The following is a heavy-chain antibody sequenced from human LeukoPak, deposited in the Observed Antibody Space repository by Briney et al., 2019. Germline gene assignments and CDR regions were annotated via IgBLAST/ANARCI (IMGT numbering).Heavy chain of an antibody. CDR3: ARIGYSSSSFDY. V-gene: IGHV3-7*01. Sequence: GGSLRLSCAASGFTFSNYWLSWVPQAPGKGLEWVANIKQDGSVKYYVDSLKGRFTISRDNAKNSVYLQMNSLRADDTAVYYCARIGYSSSSFDYWGQGTLVIVSS. D-gene: IGHD6-13*01. CDR2: IKQDGSVK. CDR1: GFTFSNYW. J-gene: IGHJ4*02.